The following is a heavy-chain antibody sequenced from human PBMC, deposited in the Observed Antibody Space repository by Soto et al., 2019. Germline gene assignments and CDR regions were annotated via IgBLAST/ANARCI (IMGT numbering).Heavy chain of an antibody. D-gene: IGHD2-8*01. Sequence: QVHLVQSGAEVKKPGTSLKVSCKASGYTFTDFYLHWVRQVPGRGPEWVGWFNPNSGGTNFGRKFQGRVIKPSDTASNTAYMELNGLTSDDAAVYYCARPASPRMEADGLHFWGQGTMVTVSS. CDR1: GYTFTDFY. CDR2: FNPNSGGT. J-gene: IGHJ3*01. CDR3: ARPASPRMEADGLHF. V-gene: IGHV1-2*02.